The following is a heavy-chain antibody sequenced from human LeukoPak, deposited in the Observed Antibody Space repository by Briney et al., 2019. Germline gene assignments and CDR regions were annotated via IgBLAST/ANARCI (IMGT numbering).Heavy chain of an antibody. D-gene: IGHD3-22*01. CDR2: IYYSGST. CDR1: GGSISSSSYY. Sequence: SETLSLTCTVSGGSISSSSYYWGWIRQPPGKGLEWIGSIYYSGSTDYNPSLKSRVTISVDTSKNQFSLKLSSVTAADTAVYYCARTLDNHYYYMDVWGKGTTVTVSS. J-gene: IGHJ6*03. CDR3: ARTLDNHYYYMDV. V-gene: IGHV4-39*07.